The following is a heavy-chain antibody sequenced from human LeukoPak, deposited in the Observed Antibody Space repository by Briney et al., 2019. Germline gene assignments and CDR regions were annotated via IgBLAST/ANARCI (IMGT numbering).Heavy chain of an antibody. Sequence: SETLSLTCAVSGYSISSGYYWGWIRQPPGKGLEWIGTIYHSRSTYYNPSLKSRVTISVDTSKNQFSLNLNSVTAADTAVYYCASGLGYYFDYWGQGTLVTVSS. V-gene: IGHV4-38-2*01. J-gene: IGHJ4*02. CDR3: ASGLGYYFDY. CDR2: IYHSRST. CDR1: GYSISSGYY.